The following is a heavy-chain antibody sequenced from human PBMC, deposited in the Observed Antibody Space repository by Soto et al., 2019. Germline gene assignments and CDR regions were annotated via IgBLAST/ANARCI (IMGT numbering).Heavy chain of an antibody. CDR3: ARTYSSGWRYYYGMDV. J-gene: IGHJ6*02. Sequence: ASVKVSCKASGGTFSSYAISWGRQAPGQGLEWMGGIIPIFGTANYAQKFQGRVTITADESTSTAYMELSSLRSEDTAVYYCARTYSSGWRYYYGMDVWGQGTTVTVSS. CDR1: GGTFSSYA. CDR2: IIPIFGTA. D-gene: IGHD6-19*01. V-gene: IGHV1-69*13.